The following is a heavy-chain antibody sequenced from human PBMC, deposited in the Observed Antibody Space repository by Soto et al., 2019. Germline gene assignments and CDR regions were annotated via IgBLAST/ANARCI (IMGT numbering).Heavy chain of an antibody. D-gene: IGHD5-18*01. CDR1: GGSFSGYY. V-gene: IGHV4-34*01. CDR2: INHSGST. CDR3: ARWGWVQSTYGMDV. Sequence: SETLSLTCAVCGGSFSGYYWSWIRQPPGKGLEWIGEINHSGSTNYNPSLKSRVTISVDTSKNQFSLKLSSVTAADTAVYYCARWGWVQSTYGMDVWGQGTTVTVSS. J-gene: IGHJ6*02.